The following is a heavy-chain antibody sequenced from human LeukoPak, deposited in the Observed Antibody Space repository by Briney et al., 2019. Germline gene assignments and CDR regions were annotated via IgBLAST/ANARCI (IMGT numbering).Heavy chain of an antibody. D-gene: IGHD6-13*01. Sequence: RPGGSLRLSCAASGLTFSSYAMHWVRQAPGKGLEWVAVISYDGSNKYYADSVKGRFTISRDNPKNTLYLQMNSLRAEDTAVYYCAKDGKIAAAGLTFAPGDASYYFDYWGQGTLVTVSS. V-gene: IGHV3-30-3*01. CDR1: GLTFSSYA. J-gene: IGHJ4*02. CDR3: AKDGKIAAAGLTFAPGDASYYFDY. CDR2: ISYDGSNK.